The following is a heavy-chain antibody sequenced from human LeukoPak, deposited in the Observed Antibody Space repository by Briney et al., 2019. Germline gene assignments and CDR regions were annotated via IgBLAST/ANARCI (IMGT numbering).Heavy chain of an antibody. D-gene: IGHD1-26*01. J-gene: IGHJ4*02. V-gene: IGHV1-58*02. CDR3: AADRTVGATFDY. CDR2: IVVGSGNT. CDR1: GFTFTSSA. Sequence: ASVKVSCRASGFTFTSSAMQWVRQARGQRLEWIGWIVVGSGNTNYAQKFQERVTITRDMSTSTAYMELSSLRSEDTAVYYCAADRTVGATFDYWGQGTLVTVSS.